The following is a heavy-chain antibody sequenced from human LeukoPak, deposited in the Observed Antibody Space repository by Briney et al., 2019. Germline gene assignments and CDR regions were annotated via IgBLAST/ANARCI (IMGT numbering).Heavy chain of an antibody. Sequence: PGGSLKISCKGSGYSFTSYWIGWVRQMPGKGLEWMGIIYPGDSDTRYSPSFQGQVTISADKSISTAYLQWSSLKASDTAMYYCARRVVGATSENWFDPWGQGTLVTVSS. CDR1: GYSFTSYW. V-gene: IGHV5-51*01. CDR3: ARRVVGATSENWFDP. J-gene: IGHJ5*02. D-gene: IGHD1-26*01. CDR2: IYPGDSDT.